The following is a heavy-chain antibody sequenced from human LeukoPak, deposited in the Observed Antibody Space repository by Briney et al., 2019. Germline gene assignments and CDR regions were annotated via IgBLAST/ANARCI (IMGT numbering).Heavy chain of an antibody. CDR1: GGSINNYY. J-gene: IGHJ4*02. Sequence: PSETLSLTCTVSGGSINNYYWSWIRQPAGKGLEWIGRIYTRGSTNYNPSPKSRVTMSVDTSKNQFSLKLGSVTAADTAVYYCARSTGTTAFVETGQFDYWGQGTLVTVSS. V-gene: IGHV4-4*07. D-gene: IGHD1-7*01. CDR3: ARSTGTTAFVETGQFDY. CDR2: IYTRGST.